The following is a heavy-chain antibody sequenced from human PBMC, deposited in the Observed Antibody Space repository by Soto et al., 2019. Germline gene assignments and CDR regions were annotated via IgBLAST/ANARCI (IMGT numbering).Heavy chain of an antibody. V-gene: IGHV4-39*01. Sequence: SETLSLTCTVSGGSIRVQSYYWTWIRQTPGKGLEWVGSSYYSGTSYFNPALKGRVTISVDTSTNQFSLRLTSVTAADTAVYYCTRRYNWNDYYFDPWGRGTLVTVSS. CDR3: TRRYNWNDYYFDP. CDR2: SYYSGTS. D-gene: IGHD1-20*01. CDR1: GGSIRVQSYY. J-gene: IGHJ5*02.